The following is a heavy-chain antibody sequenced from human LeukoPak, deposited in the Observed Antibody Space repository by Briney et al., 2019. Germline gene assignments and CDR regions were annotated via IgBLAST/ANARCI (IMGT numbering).Heavy chain of an antibody. J-gene: IGHJ4*02. CDR1: GYTFTGYY. V-gene: IGHV1-2*02. D-gene: IGHD6-13*01. Sequence: ASVKVSCKASGYTFTGYYMHWVRQAPGQGLEWMGWINPNSGGTNYAQKFQGRVTMTRDTSISTAYMELSRLRSDDTAVYYCARVPSSSSWYLLPDPHFDYWGQGTLVTVSS. CDR2: INPNSGGT. CDR3: ARVPSSSSWYLLPDPHFDY.